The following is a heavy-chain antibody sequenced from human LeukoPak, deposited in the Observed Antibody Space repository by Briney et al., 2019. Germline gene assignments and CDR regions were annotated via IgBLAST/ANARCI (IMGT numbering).Heavy chain of an antibody. CDR3: ARLTMIVVVIRVDAFDI. Sequence: PGGSLRLSCAASGFTFRSCWMLWVRQAPGKGLEWVANTKQDGSENYYVDSVKGRFTISRDNAKNSLYLQMNSLIAEDTAVYYCARLTMIVVVIRVDAFDIWGQGTMVTVSS. CDR1: GFTFRSCW. CDR2: TKQDGSEN. J-gene: IGHJ3*02. D-gene: IGHD3-22*01. V-gene: IGHV3-7*01.